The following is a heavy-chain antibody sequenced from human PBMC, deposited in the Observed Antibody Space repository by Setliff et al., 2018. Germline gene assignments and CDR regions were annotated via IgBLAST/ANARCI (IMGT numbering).Heavy chain of an antibody. D-gene: IGHD2-21*02. J-gene: IGHJ6*02. CDR1: GFTFNNFA. V-gene: IGHV3-21*01. CDR3: ARDYVVVTLYYYYYGMDV. Sequence: PGGSLRLSCAASGFTFNNFAMNWVRQAPGKGLEWVSSISSSSSYIYYADSVKGRFTISRDNAKNSLYLQMNSLRAEDTAVYYCARDYVVVTLYYYYYGMDVWGQGTTVTVSS. CDR2: ISSSSSYI.